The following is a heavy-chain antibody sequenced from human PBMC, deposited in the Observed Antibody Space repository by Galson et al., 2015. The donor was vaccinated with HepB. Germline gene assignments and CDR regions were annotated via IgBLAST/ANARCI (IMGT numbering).Heavy chain of an antibody. CDR2: IRSKSDGGTT. V-gene: IGHV3-15*01. CDR3: TTGTWIQLWLPDL. J-gene: IGHJ5*02. D-gene: IGHD5-18*01. CDR1: GFTFTNAW. Sequence: SLRLSCAASGFTFTNAWMSWVRQAPGKGLEWVGHIRSKSDGGTTDYAAPVKGRFTISRDDSKNTLFLQMNSLKIEDTAVYYCTTGTWIQLWLPDLWGQGTLVTVSS.